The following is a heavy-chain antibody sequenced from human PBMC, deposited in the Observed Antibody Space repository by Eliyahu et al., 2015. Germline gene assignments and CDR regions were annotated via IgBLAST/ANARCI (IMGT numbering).Heavy chain of an antibody. D-gene: IGHD6-19*01. V-gene: IGHV3-33*01. Sequence: QLVESGGGVVQPGRXLRLXCAASGFSLSSYGMHWVRQAAGKGLEWVAMIWYDGSQKTYADSVKGRFTISKDDSKNTLYLEMNSLRVEDTAVYYCVDSSGYTWGQGTLVTVSS. J-gene: IGHJ4*02. CDR2: IWYDGSQK. CDR1: GFSLSSYG. CDR3: VDSSGYT.